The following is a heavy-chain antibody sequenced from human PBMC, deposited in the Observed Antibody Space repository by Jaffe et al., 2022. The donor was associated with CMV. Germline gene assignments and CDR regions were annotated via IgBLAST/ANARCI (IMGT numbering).Heavy chain of an antibody. CDR3: ASSTMVRGVTLNWFDP. CDR2: ISSSSSYI. V-gene: IGHV3-21*01. Sequence: EVQLVESGGGLVKPGGSLRLSCAASGFTFSSYSMNWVRQAPGKGLEWVSSISSSSSYIYYADSVKGRFTISRDNAKNSLYLQMNSLRAEDTAVYYCASSTMVRGVTLNWFDPWGQGTLVTVSS. CDR1: GFTFSSYS. D-gene: IGHD3-10*01. J-gene: IGHJ5*02.